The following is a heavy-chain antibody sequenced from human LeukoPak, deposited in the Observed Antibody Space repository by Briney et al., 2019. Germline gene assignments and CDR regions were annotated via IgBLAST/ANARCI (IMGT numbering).Heavy chain of an antibody. CDR3: ATDPNLYSSTSGYFDF. J-gene: IGHJ4*02. V-gene: IGHV1-69*13. CDR1: GGNFRNYG. D-gene: IGHD6-13*01. Sequence: ASVKVSCKASGGNFRNYGFHWVRQAPGQGLEWMGGMLPIFGTANYAQKFQGRVTITADESSNTASLDLSSLTSEDTAVYYCATDPNLYSSTSGYFDFWGQGTLVTVSS. CDR2: MLPIFGTA.